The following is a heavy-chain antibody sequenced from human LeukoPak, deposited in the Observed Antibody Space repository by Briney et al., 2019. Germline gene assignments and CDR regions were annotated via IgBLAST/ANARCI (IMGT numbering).Heavy chain of an antibody. J-gene: IGHJ4*02. CDR1: GFRFTPAW. CDR3: ATDLGLTMIRGVIVS. CDR2: IKSKADGETR. V-gene: IGHV3-15*01. D-gene: IGHD3-10*01. Sequence: PGGSLRLSCAASGFRFTPAWMTWVRQAPGEGLEWIGRIKSKADGETRDYAAPVKGRFFMSRDDSEATLFLQMNYLETEDTAVYYCATDLGLTMIRGVIVSWGQGTLVTVSS.